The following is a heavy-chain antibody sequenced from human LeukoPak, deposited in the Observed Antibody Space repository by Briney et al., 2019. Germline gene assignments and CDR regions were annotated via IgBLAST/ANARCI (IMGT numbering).Heavy chain of an antibody. D-gene: IGHD6-13*01. CDR2: INPNSGGT. J-gene: IGHJ5*02. CDR1: GYTFTGYY. V-gene: IGHV1-2*02. Sequence: ASVKVSCKASGYTFTGYYMHWVRQAPGQGLEWMGWINPNSGGTNYAQKFQGRVTMTRDTSISTAYMELSRLRSDDTAVYYCARRFGGKQQLTKSMGYNWFDPWGQGTLVTVSS. CDR3: ARRFGGKQQLTKSMGYNWFDP.